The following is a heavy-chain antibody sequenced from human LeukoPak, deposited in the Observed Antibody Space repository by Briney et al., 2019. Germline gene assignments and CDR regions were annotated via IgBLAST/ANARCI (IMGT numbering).Heavy chain of an antibody. Sequence: SETLSLTCTVSGGSISSSSYYWGWIRQPPGKGLEWIGSIYYSGSTYYNPSLKSRVTISVDTSKNQFSLKLSSLTAADTAVYYCARDDVEMATTMAYGLDVWGQGTTVTVSS. CDR1: GGSISSSSYY. D-gene: IGHD5-24*01. V-gene: IGHV4-39*07. CDR2: IYYSGST. CDR3: ARDDVEMATTMAYGLDV. J-gene: IGHJ6*02.